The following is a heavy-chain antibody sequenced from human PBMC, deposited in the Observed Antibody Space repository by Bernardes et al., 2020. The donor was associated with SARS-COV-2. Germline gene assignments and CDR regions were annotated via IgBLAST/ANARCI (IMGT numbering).Heavy chain of an antibody. CDR3: ARHIQDIEVVPTAKYYPYCGADV. CDR1: GYSFTNYW. J-gene: IGHJ6*02. Sequence: GESLKISCKGSGYSFTNYWIAWVRQMPGKGLEWVGLIYPGDSDTRYSPSFQGQVTISVDKSISTAYLQWSSLKASDSAMYYCARHIQDIEVVPTAKYYPYCGADVWGQGTTVTVSS. V-gene: IGHV5-51*01. D-gene: IGHD2-2*01. CDR2: IYPGDSDT.